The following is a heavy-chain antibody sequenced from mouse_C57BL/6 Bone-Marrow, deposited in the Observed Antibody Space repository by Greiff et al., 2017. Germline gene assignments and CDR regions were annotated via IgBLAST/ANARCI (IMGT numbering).Heavy chain of an antibody. CDR3: TTDGLSAY. J-gene: IGHJ3*01. CDR2: IDPENGDT. D-gene: IGHD2-3*01. Sequence: EVQLQQSGAELVRPGASVKLSCTASGFNIKDDYMHWVKQRPEQGLEWIGWIDPENGDTEYASKFQGKATITADTSSNTAYLQLSSLTSEDTAVYYCTTDGLSAYWGQGTLVTVSA. CDR1: GFNIKDDY. V-gene: IGHV14-4*01.